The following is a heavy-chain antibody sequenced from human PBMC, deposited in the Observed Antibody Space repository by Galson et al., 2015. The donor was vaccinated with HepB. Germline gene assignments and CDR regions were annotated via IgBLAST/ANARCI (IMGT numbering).Heavy chain of an antibody. J-gene: IGHJ4*02. CDR3: ARGKEVLRYFDWLSHFDY. CDR1: GFTFSSYG. Sequence: SLRLSCAASGFTFSSYGMHWVRQTPGKGLEWVAVIWYDGSNKYYADSVKGRFTISRDNSKNTLYLQMNSLRAEDTAVYYCARGKEVLRYFDWLSHFDYWGQGTLVTASS. CDR2: IWYDGSNK. V-gene: IGHV3-33*08. D-gene: IGHD3-9*01.